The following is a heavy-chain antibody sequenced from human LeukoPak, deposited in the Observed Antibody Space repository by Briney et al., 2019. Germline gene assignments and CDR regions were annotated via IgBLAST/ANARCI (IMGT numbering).Heavy chain of an antibody. J-gene: IGHJ4*02. Sequence: PGGSLRLSCAASGFTFSSYWMSWVRQAPGKGLEWVANIKQDGSEKYYVDSVKGGFTISRANAKNSLYLQNNSLRAEDTAVYYCARGKMTTVNPLRYWGEGPLVPVSS. D-gene: IGHD4-17*01. CDR3: ARGKMTTVNPLRY. V-gene: IGHV3-7*03. CDR1: GFTFSSYW. CDR2: IKQDGSEK.